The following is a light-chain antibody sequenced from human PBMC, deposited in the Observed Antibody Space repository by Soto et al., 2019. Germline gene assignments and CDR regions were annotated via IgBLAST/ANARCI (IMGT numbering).Light chain of an antibody. V-gene: IGKV3-20*01. Sequence: EIVLTQSPDTRSLSRGEIATLSCRASQTIPRNFLAWFQQKPGQAPRLLIYGSSNRPSGIPDRFSGGGSGTDFTLRISRLEPEDFAVYYCHQYGSSPPWTFGQGTKV. J-gene: IGKJ1*01. CDR3: HQYGSSPPWT. CDR2: GSS. CDR1: QTIPRNF.